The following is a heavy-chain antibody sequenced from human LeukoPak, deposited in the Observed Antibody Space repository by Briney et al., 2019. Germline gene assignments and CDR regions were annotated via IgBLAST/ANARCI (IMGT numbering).Heavy chain of an antibody. Sequence: RGSLRLSCAASGLTFSDYYMTWIRQAPGKGLEWVSYITSSGSSIYYADSVKGRFTISRDNAKNSLYLQMNSLRAEDTAVYYCARDRGGRALDIWGQGTMVTVSS. CDR2: ITSSGSSI. V-gene: IGHV3-11*01. CDR3: ARDRGGRALDI. CDR1: GLTFSDYY. D-gene: IGHD3-16*01. J-gene: IGHJ3*02.